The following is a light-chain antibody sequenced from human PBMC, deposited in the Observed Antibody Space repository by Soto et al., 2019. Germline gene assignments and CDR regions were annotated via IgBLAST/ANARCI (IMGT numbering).Light chain of an antibody. J-gene: IGKJ1*01. V-gene: IGKV3-20*01. CDR1: QSVSSSY. CDR3: QQYNNWPKM. Sequence: EIVLTQSPGTLSLSPGERATLSCRASQSVSSSYLAWYQQKPGQAPRLLIYGASSRATGIPDRFSGSGSGTDFTLTISRLEPEDFAVYYCQQYNNWPKMFGQGTKVDI. CDR2: GAS.